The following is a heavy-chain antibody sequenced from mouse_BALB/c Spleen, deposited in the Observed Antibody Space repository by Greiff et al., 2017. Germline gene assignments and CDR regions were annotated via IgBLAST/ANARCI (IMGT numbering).Heavy chain of an antibody. D-gene: IGHD3-3*01. J-gene: IGHJ4*01. Sequence: EVKLVESGGDLVKPGGSLKLSCAASGFTFSSYGMSWVRQTPDKRLEWVATISSGGSYTYYPDSVKGRFTISRDNAKNTLYLQMSSLKSEDTAMYYCARVGGAMDYWGQGTSVTVSS. V-gene: IGHV5-6*01. CDR3: ARVGGAMDY. CDR2: ISSGGSYT. CDR1: GFTFSSYG.